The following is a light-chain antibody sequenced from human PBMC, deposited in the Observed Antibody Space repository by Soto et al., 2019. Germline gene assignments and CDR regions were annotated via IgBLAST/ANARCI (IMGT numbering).Light chain of an antibody. Sequence: EIVLTQSPATLSLSPGERATLSCRASQSVSSNLAWYQQNPGQSPRLLIFDASNRATGIPARFSGSGSGTDFILTISRLEPEDFAVYYCQQHSNWPLTFGGGTKVEI. J-gene: IGKJ4*01. CDR2: DAS. CDR3: QQHSNWPLT. CDR1: QSVSSN. V-gene: IGKV3-11*01.